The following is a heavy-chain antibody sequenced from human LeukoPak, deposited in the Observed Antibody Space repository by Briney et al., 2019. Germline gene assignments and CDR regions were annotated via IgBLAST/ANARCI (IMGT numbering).Heavy chain of an antibody. CDR2: IYYSGST. V-gene: IGHV4-59*01. CDR1: GGSISSYY. J-gene: IGHJ1*01. CDR3: CGVVITSGAEYFQH. Sequence: SETLSLTCTVSGGSISSYYWSWIRQPPGKELEWIGYIYYSGSTNYNPSLKSRVTISVDTSKNQFSQKLSSVTAADTAVCYCCGVVITSGAEYFQHWGQGTLVTVSS. D-gene: IGHD3-3*01.